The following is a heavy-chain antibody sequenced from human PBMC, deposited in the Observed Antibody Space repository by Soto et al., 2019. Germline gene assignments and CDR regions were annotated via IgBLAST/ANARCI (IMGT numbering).Heavy chain of an antibody. J-gene: IGHJ4*02. CDR2: ISYDGSNK. Sequence: QVQLVESGGGVVQPGRSLRLSCAASGFTFSSYAMHWVRQAPGKGLEWVAVISYDGSNKYYADSVKGRFTISRDNSKNTLYLQMNSRRTEDTAVHYCVRDGNHYDSSGPCFDYWGQGTLVTVSS. CDR1: GFTFSSYA. D-gene: IGHD3-22*01. V-gene: IGHV3-30-3*01. CDR3: VRDGNHYDSSGPCFDY.